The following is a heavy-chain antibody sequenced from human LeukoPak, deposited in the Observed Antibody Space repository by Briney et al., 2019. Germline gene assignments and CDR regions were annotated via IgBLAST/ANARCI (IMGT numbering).Heavy chain of an antibody. Sequence: SETLSLTCAVYGGSFSGYYWSWIRQPPGKGLEWIGEINHSGSTNYNPSLKSRVTISVDTSKNQFSLKLSSVTAADTAVYYCARSYSSSYNYYGMDVWGQGTTVTVSS. CDR2: INHSGST. D-gene: IGHD6-13*01. CDR3: ARSYSSSYNYYGMDV. CDR1: GGSFSGYY. J-gene: IGHJ6*02. V-gene: IGHV4-34*01.